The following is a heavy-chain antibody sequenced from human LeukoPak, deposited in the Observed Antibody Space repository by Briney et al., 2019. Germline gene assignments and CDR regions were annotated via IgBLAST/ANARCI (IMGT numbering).Heavy chain of an antibody. CDR1: GFTFINYA. J-gene: IGHJ4*02. D-gene: IGHD2-21*02. Sequence: AGTSLRLSCAASGFTFINYALHWVRQAPGKGLEWVAVISSDGSDHYYADSVKGRITVSRDNSKNTLYLQINSLRAEDTAVYYCARAPHIVVATAPSFDYWGQGTLVTVSS. V-gene: IGHV3-30-3*01. CDR2: ISSDGSDH. CDR3: ARAPHIVVATAPSFDY.